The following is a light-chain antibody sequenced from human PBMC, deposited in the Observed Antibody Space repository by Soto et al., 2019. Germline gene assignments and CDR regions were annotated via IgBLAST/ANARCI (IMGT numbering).Light chain of an antibody. V-gene: IGKV3-20*01. CDR2: GAS. CDR1: QSVSSSY. J-gene: IGKJ1*01. CDR3: QQYGSLRWT. Sequence: EIVLTQSPGTLSLSPGERATLPCRASQSVSSSYLAWYQQNRGQAPRLLIYGASSRAPGIPDRFGGSGSGTDFTLTISRLEPEDFAVYYCQQYGSLRWTFGQGTKVDIK.